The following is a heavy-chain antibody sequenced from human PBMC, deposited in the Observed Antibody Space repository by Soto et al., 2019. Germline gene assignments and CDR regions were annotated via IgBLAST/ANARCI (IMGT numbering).Heavy chain of an antibody. Sequence: SGPTLVNPTQTLTLTCTFSGFSLRTSGVGVGWIRQPPGKALEWLALIYWDDDKRYSPSLKSRLTITKDPSKNQVVLAMTNMDPVDTATYYCARMYYYGSGSYYNGFEYWGQGTLVTVSS. CDR2: IYWDDDK. V-gene: IGHV2-5*02. D-gene: IGHD3-10*01. J-gene: IGHJ4*02. CDR3: ARMYYYGSGSYYNGFEY. CDR1: GFSLRTSGVG.